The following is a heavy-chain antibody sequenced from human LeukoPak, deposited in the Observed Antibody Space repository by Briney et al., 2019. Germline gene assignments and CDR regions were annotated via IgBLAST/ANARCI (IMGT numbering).Heavy chain of an antibody. Sequence: GGSLTLSCAASGFTFSGSAMHWVRQASGKGLEWVGRIRSKGNSYATAYAASVKGRFTISSDDSINTAFLQMNSLKTEDSAVYYCTRLADYGDYANRFDYWGQGTLVTVSS. V-gene: IGHV3-73*01. CDR3: TRLADYGDYANRFDY. CDR2: IRSKGNSYAT. J-gene: IGHJ4*02. CDR1: GFTFSGSA. D-gene: IGHD4-17*01.